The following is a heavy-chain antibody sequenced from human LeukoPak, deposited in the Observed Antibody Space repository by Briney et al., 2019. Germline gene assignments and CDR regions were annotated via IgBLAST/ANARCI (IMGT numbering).Heavy chain of an antibody. J-gene: IGHJ5*02. CDR2: IYTSGST. CDR1: GGSISSYY. D-gene: IGHD6-13*01. V-gene: IGHV4-4*07. CDR3: ARSGRKLIAAAGTTFDP. Sequence: SETLSLTCTVSGGSISSYYWSWIRQPAGKGLEWIGRIYTSGSTNYNPSLKSRVTMSADTSKNQFSLKLSSVTAADTAVYYCARSGRKLIAAAGTTFDPWGQGTLVTVSS.